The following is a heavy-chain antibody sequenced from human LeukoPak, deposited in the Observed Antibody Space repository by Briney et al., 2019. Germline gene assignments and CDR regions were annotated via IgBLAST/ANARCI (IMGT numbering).Heavy chain of an antibody. D-gene: IGHD4-17*01. CDR2: IYYSGST. V-gene: IGHV4-39*01. J-gene: IGHJ4*02. CDR1: GGSISSSSYY. Sequence: SETLSLICTVSGGSISSSSYYWGWIRQPPGKGLEWIGSIYYSGSTYYNPSLKSRVTISVDTSKNQFSLKLSSVTAADTAVYYCARDYGDYAYYFDYWGQGTLVTVSS. CDR3: ARDYGDYAYYFDY.